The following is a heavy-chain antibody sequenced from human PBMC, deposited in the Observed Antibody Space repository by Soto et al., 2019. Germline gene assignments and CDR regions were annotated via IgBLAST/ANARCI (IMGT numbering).Heavy chain of an antibody. CDR3: ARVKPVPQGYYFDY. CDR2: IYYSGST. D-gene: IGHD6-6*01. V-gene: IGHV4-59*01. J-gene: IGHJ4*02. CDR1: GGSISSYY. Sequence: SETLSLTCTVSGGSISSYYWSWIRQPPGKGLEWIGYIYYSGSTNYNPSLKSRVTISVDTSKNQFSLKLSSVTAADTAVYYCARVKPVPQGYYFDYWGQGTLVTVSS.